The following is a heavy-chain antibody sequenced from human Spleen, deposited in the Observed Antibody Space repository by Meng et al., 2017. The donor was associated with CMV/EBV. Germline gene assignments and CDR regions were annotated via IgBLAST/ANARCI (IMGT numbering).Heavy chain of an antibody. CDR3: ASGITGTWWFDP. Sequence: SETLSLTCTVSGGSISSYYWSWIRQPPGKGLEWIGYIYYSGSTNYNPSLKSRVTISVDTSKNQFPLKLSSVTAADTAVYYCASGITGTWWFDPWGQGTLVTVSS. J-gene: IGHJ5*02. D-gene: IGHD1-7*01. CDR2: IYYSGST. CDR1: GGSISSYY. V-gene: IGHV4-59*01.